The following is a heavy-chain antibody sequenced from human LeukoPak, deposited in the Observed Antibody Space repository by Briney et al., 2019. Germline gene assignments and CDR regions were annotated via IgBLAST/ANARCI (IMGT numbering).Heavy chain of an antibody. J-gene: IGHJ4*02. Sequence: PGGSLRLSCAASGFTFDDYGMSWVRQAPGKGLEWVSGINWNGGSTGYADSVKGRFTISRDNAKNSLYLQMNSLRAEDTALYYCATHRRGITMVRGVIPRFAYWGQGTLVTVSS. CDR3: ATHRRGITMVRGVIPRFAY. CDR1: GFTFDDYG. D-gene: IGHD3-10*01. CDR2: INWNGGST. V-gene: IGHV3-20*04.